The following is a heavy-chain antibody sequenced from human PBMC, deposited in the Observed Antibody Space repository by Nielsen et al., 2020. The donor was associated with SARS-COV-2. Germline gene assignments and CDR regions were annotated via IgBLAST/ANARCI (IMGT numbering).Heavy chain of an antibody. J-gene: IGHJ5*02. CDR1: GFTFSSYD. CDR2: IGTAGDT. Sequence: GESLKISCAASGFTFSSYDMHWVRQATGKGPEWVSAIGTAGDTYYPGSVKGRFTISRENAKNSLYLQMNSLRAGDTAVYYCARGSITGGFDPWGQGTLVTVSS. CDR3: ARGSITGGFDP. D-gene: IGHD1-20*01. V-gene: IGHV3-13*04.